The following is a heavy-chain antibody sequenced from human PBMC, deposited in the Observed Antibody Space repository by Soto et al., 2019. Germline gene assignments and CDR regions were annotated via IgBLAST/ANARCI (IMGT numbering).Heavy chain of an antibody. V-gene: IGHV1-2*04. Sequence: ASVKVSCKASGYTFTGYYMHWVRQAPGQGLEWMGWINPNSGGTNYAQKFQGWVTMTRDTSISTAYMELSRLRSDDTAVYYCAREMLGCSGGSCYTFDYWGQGTLVTVSS. CDR1: GYTFTGYY. D-gene: IGHD2-15*01. J-gene: IGHJ4*02. CDR3: AREMLGCSGGSCYTFDY. CDR2: INPNSGGT.